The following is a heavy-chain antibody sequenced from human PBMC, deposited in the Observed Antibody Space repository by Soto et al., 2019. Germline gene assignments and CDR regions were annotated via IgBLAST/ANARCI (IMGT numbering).Heavy chain of an antibody. J-gene: IGHJ4*02. D-gene: IGHD5-12*01. CDR3: ARDSDRDGYNWGVY. CDR1: GYTFTSYD. Sequence: QVQLVQSGAEVKKPGASVKVSCKASGYTFTSYDINWVRQATGQGLEWMGWMNPNSGNTGYAQKLQGRVTMTTDTSTSTAYMELSSLRSEDTAVYYCARDSDRDGYNWGVYWGQGTLVTVSS. V-gene: IGHV1-8*01. CDR2: MNPNSGNT.